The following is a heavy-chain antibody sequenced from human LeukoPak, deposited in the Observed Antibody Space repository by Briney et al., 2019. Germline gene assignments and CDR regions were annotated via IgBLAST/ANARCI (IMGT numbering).Heavy chain of an antibody. CDR2: INPNSGGT. J-gene: IGHJ3*02. D-gene: IGHD4-17*01. CDR1: GYTFTGYY. Sequence: EASVKVSCKASGYTFTGYYMHWVRQAPGQGLEWMGWINPNSGGTNYAQKFQGRVTMTRDTSISTAYMELSRLRSDDTAVYYCARNFGPDYGDWGAFDIWGQGTMVTVSS. V-gene: IGHV1-2*02. CDR3: ARNFGPDYGDWGAFDI.